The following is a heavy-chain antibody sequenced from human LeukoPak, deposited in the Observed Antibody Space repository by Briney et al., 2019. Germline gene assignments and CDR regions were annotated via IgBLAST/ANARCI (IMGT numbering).Heavy chain of an antibody. CDR1: GFTFSSHW. Sequence: GGSPRLSCAASGFTFSSHWMTWVRQAPGKGLEFVANLNQDGNVWNHVDSVRGRFTISRDNAKNSVHLQLNSLRVEDTAVYYCARDWGWTTFDSWGQGTLVAVSS. V-gene: IGHV3-7*01. CDR3: ARDWGWTTFDS. CDR2: LNQDGNVW. D-gene: IGHD3-16*01. J-gene: IGHJ4*02.